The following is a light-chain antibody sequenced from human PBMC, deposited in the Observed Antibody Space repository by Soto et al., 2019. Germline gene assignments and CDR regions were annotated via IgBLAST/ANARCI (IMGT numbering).Light chain of an antibody. CDR2: ATN. CDR1: SGSVSTSYY. J-gene: IGLJ3*02. CDR3: VLYMGSGIWV. V-gene: IGLV8-61*01. Sequence: QAVVTQEPSFSVSPGGTVTLTCGLSSGSVSTSYYPSWFQQTPGQAPRTLIYATNTRSSGVPDRFSGSILGNKAALTITGAQADCGSYYYCVLYMGSGIWVFGGGTKLTVL.